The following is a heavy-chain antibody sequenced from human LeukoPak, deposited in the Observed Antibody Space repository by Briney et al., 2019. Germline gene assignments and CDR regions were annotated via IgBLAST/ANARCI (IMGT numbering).Heavy chain of an antibody. V-gene: IGHV4-34*01. J-gene: IGHJ4*02. D-gene: IGHD1-26*01. CDR2: INHSGST. CDR3: ATAGIVGANRKDY. CDR1: GGPFSGYY. Sequence: SETLSLTCAVYGGPFSGYYWSWIRQPPGKGLEWIGEINHSGSTNYNPSLKSRVTISVDTSKNQFSLKLSSVTAADTAVYYCATAGIVGANRKDYWGQGTLVTVSS.